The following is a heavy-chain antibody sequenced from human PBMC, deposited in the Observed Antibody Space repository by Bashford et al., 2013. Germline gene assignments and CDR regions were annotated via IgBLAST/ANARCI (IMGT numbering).Heavy chain of an antibody. D-gene: IGHD6-19*01. V-gene: IGHV1-18*01. CDR2: ISAYNGNT. CDR1: GYTFTSYG. J-gene: IGHJ3*02. CDR3: AREGISSGWYGRVRAFDI. Sequence: VASVKVSCKASGYTFTSYGISWVRQAPGQGLEWMGWISAYNGNTNYAQKLQGRVTMTTDTSTSTAYMELRSLRSDDTAVYYCAREGISSGWYGRVRAFDIWGQGTMVTVSS.